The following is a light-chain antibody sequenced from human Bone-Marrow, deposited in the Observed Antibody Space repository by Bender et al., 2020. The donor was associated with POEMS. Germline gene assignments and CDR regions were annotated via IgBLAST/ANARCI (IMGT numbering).Light chain of an antibody. CDR3: CSYAGSMIWV. Sequence: QSALTQPASVSGSPGQSITISCTGTSSDVGSYNLVSWYQQHPGKVPKLIIYENTNRPSGVSYRFSGSKSDNTASLTISGLQAEDEADYYCCSYAGSMIWVFGGGTRLTVL. J-gene: IGLJ3*02. V-gene: IGLV2-23*01. CDR2: ENT. CDR1: SSDVGSYNL.